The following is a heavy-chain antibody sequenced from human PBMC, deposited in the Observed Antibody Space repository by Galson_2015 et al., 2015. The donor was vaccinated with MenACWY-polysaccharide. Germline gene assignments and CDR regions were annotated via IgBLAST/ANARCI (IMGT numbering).Heavy chain of an antibody. CDR1: GARFSHFR. D-gene: IGHD2-2*01. CDR2: IQYDGSNK. Sequence: SLRLCCEAPGARFSHFRMHWVRQAPGQGLVWVAVIQYDGSNKVYADSVKGRFNIHRDNSKNTEYLEMKTLGVEYTAVYYCEREGSRIVFHSFDIWGQGTMVTVSS. V-gene: IGHV3-33*01. CDR3: EREGSRIVFHSFDI. J-gene: IGHJ3*02.